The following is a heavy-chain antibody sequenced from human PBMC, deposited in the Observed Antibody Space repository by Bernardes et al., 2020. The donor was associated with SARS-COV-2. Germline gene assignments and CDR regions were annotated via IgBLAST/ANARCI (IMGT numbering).Heavy chain of an antibody. J-gene: IGHJ4*02. Sequence: SETLSLTCTVSGGSISSSGYYRGWVRQPPGKGLEWIGSIYYGGSTYYNPSLKSRVTISVDTSKNQFSLKLSSVTAADTAVYYCARPLITMADFDSWGQGTLVTVSS. CDR2: IYYGGST. CDR3: ARPLITMADFDS. CDR1: GGSISSSGYY. D-gene: IGHD3-10*01. V-gene: IGHV4-39*01.